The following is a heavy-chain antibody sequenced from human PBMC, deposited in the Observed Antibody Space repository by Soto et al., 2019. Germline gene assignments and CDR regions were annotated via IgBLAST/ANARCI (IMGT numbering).Heavy chain of an antibody. V-gene: IGHV4-39*01. J-gene: IGHJ5*02. CDR3: ARHASGYSSSWLYNWFDP. Sequence: SETLSLTCTVSGGSISSSSYYWGRIRQPPGKGLEWIGSIYYSGSTYYNPSLKSRATISVDTSKNQFSLKLSSVTAADTAVYYCARHASGYSSSWLYNWFDPWGQGTLVTVSS. CDR2: IYYSGST. D-gene: IGHD6-13*01. CDR1: GGSISSSSYY.